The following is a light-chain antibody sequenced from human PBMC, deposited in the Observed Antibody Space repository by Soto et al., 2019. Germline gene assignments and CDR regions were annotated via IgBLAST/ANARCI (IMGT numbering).Light chain of an antibody. CDR2: GAS. Sequence: DIQLTQSPSSLSASVGDRVTITCRASQNISIYLNWYQQKPGKGPYLLIYGASSLQSGVPSRFSGSGSGTDFTPAIRSLQPEDFATYYCQQSYSTPYTFGQGTRLETK. CDR1: QNISIY. J-gene: IGKJ2*01. CDR3: QQSYSTPYT. V-gene: IGKV1-39*01.